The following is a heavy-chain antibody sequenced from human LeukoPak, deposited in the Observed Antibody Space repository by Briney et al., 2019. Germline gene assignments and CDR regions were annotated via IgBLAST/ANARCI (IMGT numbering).Heavy chain of an antibody. D-gene: IGHD6-19*01. CDR2: ISYDGLDE. Sequence: GGSLRLSCAGSGFMFSTHAMYWVRQAPGKGLEWVALISYDGLDEYYGDTVKGRFTISRDNSKNTVYLQMNNLRAEDTAFYYCAKDIGAVAGTHYFDYWGQGTLVTVSS. CDR3: AKDIGAVAGTHYFDY. CDR1: GFMFSTHA. J-gene: IGHJ4*02. V-gene: IGHV3-30*04.